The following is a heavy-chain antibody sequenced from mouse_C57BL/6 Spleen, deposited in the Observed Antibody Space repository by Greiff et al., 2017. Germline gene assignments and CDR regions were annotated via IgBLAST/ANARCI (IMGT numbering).Heavy chain of an antibody. CDR1: GYTFTSYW. CDR3: ARYYSNYDYAMDY. CDR2: IYPGSGST. V-gene: IGHV1-55*01. J-gene: IGHJ4*01. Sequence: VQLQQPGAELVKPGASVKMSCKASGYTFTSYWITWVKQRPGQGLEWIGDIYPGSGSTNYNEKFKGKATLTVDTSSSTAYMQLSSLTSEDSAVYYCARYYSNYDYAMDYWGQGTSVTVSS. D-gene: IGHD2-5*01.